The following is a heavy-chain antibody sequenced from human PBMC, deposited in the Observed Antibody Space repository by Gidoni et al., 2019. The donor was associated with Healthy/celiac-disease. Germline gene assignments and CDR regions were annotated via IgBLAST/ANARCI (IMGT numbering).Heavy chain of an antibody. CDR2: MNANSGNT. Sequence: QVQLVQSGAEVKKPGASVKVSCKASGYTFTSYDINWVRQATGQGLAWMGWMNANSGNTGYAQKFQGRVTMTRNTSISTAYMELSSLRSEDTAVYYCARVGDHDFWSGYPEYYYDYGMDVWGQGTTVTVSS. CDR3: ARVGDHDFWSGYPEYYYDYGMDV. D-gene: IGHD3-3*01. J-gene: IGHJ6*02. CDR1: GYTFTSYD. V-gene: IGHV1-8*01.